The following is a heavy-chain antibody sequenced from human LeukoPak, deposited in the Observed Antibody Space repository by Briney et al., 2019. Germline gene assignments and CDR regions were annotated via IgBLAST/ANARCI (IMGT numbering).Heavy chain of an antibody. J-gene: IGHJ6*03. D-gene: IGHD2-2*03. CDR1: GYTFTSYD. CDR2: MNSNSGNT. Sequence: GASVKVSCKASGYTFTSYDINWVRQATGQGLEWMGWMNSNSGNTGYAQKFQGRVTMTRNTSISTAYMELSSLRSEDTAVYYCASSSGYCSSTGCGNYYYYMDVWGKGTTVTVSS. V-gene: IGHV1-8*01. CDR3: ASSSGYCSSTGCGNYYYYMDV.